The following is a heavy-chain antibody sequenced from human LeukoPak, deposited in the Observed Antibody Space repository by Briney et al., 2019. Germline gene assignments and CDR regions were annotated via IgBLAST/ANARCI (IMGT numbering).Heavy chain of an antibody. CDR2: ISYDGSNK. Sequence: GGSLRLSCAASGFTFSSYAMHWVRQAPGKGLEWVAVISYDGSNKYYADSVKGRFTISRDNSKNTLYLQMNSLRAEDTAVYYCASSYCGGDCYSGYVGYWGQGTLVTVSS. J-gene: IGHJ4*02. V-gene: IGHV3-30*04. CDR3: ASSYCGGDCYSGYVGY. CDR1: GFTFSSYA. D-gene: IGHD2-21*02.